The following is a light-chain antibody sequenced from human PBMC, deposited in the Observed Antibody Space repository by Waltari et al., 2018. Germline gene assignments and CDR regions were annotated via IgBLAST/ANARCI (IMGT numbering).Light chain of an antibody. CDR1: QSVSSSY. V-gene: IGKV3-20*01. CDR2: GAS. J-gene: IGKJ2*01. Sequence: EIVLTQSPGTLSLSPGERATLSCWASQSVSSSYLAWYQQKPGQAPRLLIYGASSRATGIPDRFSGSGSGTDFTLTISRLEPEDFAVYYCQQYGSSPPMYTFGQGTKLEIK. CDR3: QQYGSSPPMYT.